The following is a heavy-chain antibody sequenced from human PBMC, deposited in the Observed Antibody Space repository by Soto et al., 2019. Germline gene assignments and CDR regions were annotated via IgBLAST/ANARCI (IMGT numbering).Heavy chain of an antibody. CDR3: ARDGYCSGGGCLDGLDV. CDR1: GFIFKSYS. J-gene: IGHJ6*02. V-gene: IGHV3-30-3*01. D-gene: IGHD2-15*01. CDR2: ISADGTAK. Sequence: GGSLRLSCAASGFIFKSYSMHWVRQAPGKXLEWVALISADGTAKYYADSVKGRFTISRDDSRNTVSLQVNTLRGGDTAVYYCARDGYCSGGGCLDGLDVWGQGATVTVSS.